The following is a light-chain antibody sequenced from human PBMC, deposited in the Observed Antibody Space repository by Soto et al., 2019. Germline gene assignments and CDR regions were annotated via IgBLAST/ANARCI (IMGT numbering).Light chain of an antibody. V-gene: IGKV3-11*01. Sequence: EIVLTQSPATLSLSPGEIATLSCRASQSVSSYLAWYQQKPGQAPRLLIYDASNRATGIPARFSGSGSGTDFTLTISSVEPEDFEVYYCKERSNWPPITFGQGTRLEIK. CDR3: KERSNWPPIT. J-gene: IGKJ5*01. CDR2: DAS. CDR1: QSVSSY.